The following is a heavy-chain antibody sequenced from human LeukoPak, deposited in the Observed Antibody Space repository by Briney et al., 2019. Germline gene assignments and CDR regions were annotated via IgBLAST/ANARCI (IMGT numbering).Heavy chain of an antibody. Sequence: GASVKVSCKASGGTFSSYAISWVRQAPGQGLEWMGGIIPIFGTANYAQKFQGRVTITADESTSTAYMELSSLRSEDTAVYYCARGRGSGGSYYYYYYYMDVWGKGTTVTISS. V-gene: IGHV1-69*13. CDR2: IIPIFGTA. CDR3: ARGRGSGGSYYYYYYYMDV. J-gene: IGHJ6*03. D-gene: IGHD2-15*01. CDR1: GGTFSSYA.